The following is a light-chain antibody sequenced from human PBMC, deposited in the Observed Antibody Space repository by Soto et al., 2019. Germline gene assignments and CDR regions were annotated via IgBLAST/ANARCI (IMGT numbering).Light chain of an antibody. J-gene: IGLJ1*01. CDR2: EAS. CDR3: SSYTSSSTPLI. CDR1: STDFVSYNR. Sequence: QSVLTQPPSVSGSPGQSVTISCTGTSTDFVSYNRVSWYQQPPGTAPKLIIYEASNRPSGVPDRFSGSKSGNTASLTISGLQAADEADYYCSSYTSSSTPLIFGTGTKVTVL. V-gene: IGLV2-18*02.